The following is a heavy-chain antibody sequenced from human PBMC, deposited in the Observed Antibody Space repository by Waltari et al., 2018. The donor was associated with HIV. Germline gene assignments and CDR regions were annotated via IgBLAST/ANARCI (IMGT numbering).Heavy chain of an antibody. CDR1: GYTFIDFA. Sequence: QVQLVQSGSELKNPGASVKVSCKASGYTFIDFAINWLRQAPGQGLEWMGWINSKTGKPTYGQGFTGRFVSSLDTCATTAHLEISSLKAEDTAVYYCAKTDWEDGSMRGFDPWGQGTLVTVSS. CDR2: INSKTGKP. J-gene: IGHJ5*02. V-gene: IGHV7-4-1*02. D-gene: IGHD1-26*01. CDR3: AKTDWEDGSMRGFDP.